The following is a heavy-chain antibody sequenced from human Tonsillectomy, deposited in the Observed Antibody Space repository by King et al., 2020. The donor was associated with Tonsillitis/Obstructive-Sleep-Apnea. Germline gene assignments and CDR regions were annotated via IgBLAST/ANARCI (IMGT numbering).Heavy chain of an antibody. CDR3: ANWNYDGRSEYFQH. CDR2: VIPIFGTA. J-gene: IGHJ1*01. V-gene: IGHV1-69*01. CDR1: GGTFSSYA. Sequence: QLVQSGAEVKKPGSSVKVSCKASGGTFSSYAISWVRQTPGQGLEWMGGVIPIFGTANYAQKFQGRVTITADESTSTAYMELSSLRSEDTAVYYCANWNYDGRSEYFQHWGQGTLVTVSS. D-gene: IGHD1-7*01.